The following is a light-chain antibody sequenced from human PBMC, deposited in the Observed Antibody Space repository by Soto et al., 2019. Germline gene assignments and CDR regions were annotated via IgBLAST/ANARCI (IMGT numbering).Light chain of an antibody. CDR3: QQYNNWPHT. CDR2: GAS. Sequence: EIVMTQSSATLSVSPGERATLSCRASQSVSSNLSWYQQKPGQAPRLLIYGASTRATGILARFSGSGSGTEFTLTISSLQSEDFAVYYCQQYNNWPHTFGQGTKLEIK. J-gene: IGKJ2*01. CDR1: QSVSSN. V-gene: IGKV3-15*01.